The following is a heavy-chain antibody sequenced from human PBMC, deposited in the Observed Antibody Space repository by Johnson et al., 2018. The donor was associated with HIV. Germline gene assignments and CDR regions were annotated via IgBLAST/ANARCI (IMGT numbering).Heavy chain of an antibody. CDR2: INWNGGST. CDR1: GFTFDDYG. CDR3: ARIGGVSSSWVDVFDI. V-gene: IGHV3-20*04. D-gene: IGHD6-13*01. Sequence: EVQLVESGGGVVRPGGSLRLSCAASGFTFDDYGMSWVRQAPGNGLEWVSGINWNGGSTGDADSVKGRFTISRDNAKKCLYLQMNRLRAEDTALYYCARIGGVSSSWVDVFDIWGQGTMVTVSS. J-gene: IGHJ3*02.